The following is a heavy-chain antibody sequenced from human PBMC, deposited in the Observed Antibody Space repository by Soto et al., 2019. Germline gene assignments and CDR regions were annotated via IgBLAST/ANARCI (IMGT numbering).Heavy chain of an antibody. J-gene: IGHJ5*02. D-gene: IGHD6-13*01. Sequence: SETLSLTCTVSGGSISRNYWTWIRQSPGKGLESIGYIHYSGRTNYNPSLKSRVTISVDTSKNQISLQLSSVTAADTATYYCAEGGAADWLDPWGLGTLVTVSS. V-gene: IGHV4-59*01. CDR2: IHYSGRT. CDR1: GGSISRNY. CDR3: AEGGAADWLDP.